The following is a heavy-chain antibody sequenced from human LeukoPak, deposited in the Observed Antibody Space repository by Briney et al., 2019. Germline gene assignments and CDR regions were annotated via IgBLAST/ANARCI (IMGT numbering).Heavy chain of an antibody. D-gene: IGHD3-22*01. V-gene: IGHV4-34*01. CDR1: GGSFSGYY. Sequence: PSETLSLTCAVYGGSFSGYYWSWIRQPPGKGLEWIGEINHSGSTTYNPSLKSRVTISVDTSKNQFSLKLSSVTAADTAVYYCAREKKRKGLTMIVVATERRGYYFDYWGQGTLVTVSS. CDR2: INHSGST. CDR3: AREKKRKGLTMIVVATERRGYYFDY. J-gene: IGHJ4*02.